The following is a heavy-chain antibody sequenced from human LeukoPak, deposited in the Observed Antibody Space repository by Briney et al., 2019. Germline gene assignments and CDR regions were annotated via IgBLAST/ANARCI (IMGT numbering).Heavy chain of an antibody. Sequence: ASVKVSCKASGYTFTSYGISWVRQAPGQGLEWMGWISAYNGNTNYAQKLQGRVTMTTDTSTSTAYMELRSLRSDDTAVYYCARDPERLVPAAIPWYYYYMDVWGKGTTVTVSS. D-gene: IGHD2-2*01. V-gene: IGHV1-18*01. J-gene: IGHJ6*03. CDR3: ARDPERLVPAAIPWYYYYMDV. CDR1: GYTFTSYG. CDR2: ISAYNGNT.